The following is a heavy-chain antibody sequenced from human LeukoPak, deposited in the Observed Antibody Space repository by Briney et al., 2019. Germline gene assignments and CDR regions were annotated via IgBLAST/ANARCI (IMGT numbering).Heavy chain of an antibody. Sequence: ASVKVSCKASGYTFTSYGISWVRQAPGQGLEWMGWISAYNGNTNYAQKLQGRVTMTTDTSTSTAYMELRSLRSDDTAVYYCARNTVNQLLPNYGTDVWGQGTTVTVSS. CDR3: ARNTVNQLLPNYGTDV. V-gene: IGHV1-18*01. CDR1: GYTFTSYG. D-gene: IGHD2-2*01. CDR2: ISAYNGNT. J-gene: IGHJ6*02.